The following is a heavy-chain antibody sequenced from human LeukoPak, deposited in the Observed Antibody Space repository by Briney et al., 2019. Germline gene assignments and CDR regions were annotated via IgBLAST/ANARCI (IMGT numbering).Heavy chain of an antibody. V-gene: IGHV3-23*01. CDR2: ISGSGGST. Sequence: PGGSLRLSCAASGFTFSSYSMNWVRQAPGKGLEWVSAISGSGGSTYYADSVKGRFTISRDNSKNTLYLQMNSLRAEDTAVYYCAKDGRGQWLVLWGQGTLVTVSS. CDR1: GFTFSSYS. CDR3: AKDGRGQWLVL. D-gene: IGHD6-19*01. J-gene: IGHJ4*02.